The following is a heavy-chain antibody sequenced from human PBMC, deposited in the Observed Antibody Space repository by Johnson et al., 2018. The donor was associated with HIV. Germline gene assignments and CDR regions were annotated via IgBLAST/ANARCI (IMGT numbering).Heavy chain of an antibody. Sequence: QVQLVESGGGVVQPGRSLRLSCAASGFTFSSYAMHWVRQAPGKGLEWVAVISYDGSNKYYADSVKGRFTISRDNSKNTLYLKMNSLRAEDTAVYYCARVPNDAFDIWGQGTMVTVSS. CDR2: ISYDGSNK. J-gene: IGHJ3*02. CDR3: ARVPNDAFDI. V-gene: IGHV3-30-3*01. CDR1: GFTFSSYA.